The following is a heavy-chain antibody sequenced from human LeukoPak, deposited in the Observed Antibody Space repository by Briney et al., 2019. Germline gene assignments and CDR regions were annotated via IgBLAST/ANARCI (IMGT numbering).Heavy chain of an antibody. Sequence: PGGSLRLSCAVSGFTFTSYAMSWVRQAPGKGLEWVSYISRGGSTTYYADAVKGRFTISRDSAKNSLYLQMNSLRAEDTAVYYCVRGVSISSSWYNDIWGQGTMVTVSS. D-gene: IGHD6-13*01. CDR3: VRGVSISSSWYNDI. CDR2: ISRGGSTT. J-gene: IGHJ3*02. V-gene: IGHV3-48*04. CDR1: GFTFTSYA.